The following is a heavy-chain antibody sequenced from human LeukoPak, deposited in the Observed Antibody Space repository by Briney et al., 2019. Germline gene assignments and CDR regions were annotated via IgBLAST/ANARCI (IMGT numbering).Heavy chain of an antibody. CDR3: ARFSVRPIVATFDY. CDR1: GGSISSSSYY. Sequence: PSETLSLTCTVSGGSISSSSYYWGWIRQPPGKGLEWIGSIYYSGSTYYNPSLKSRVTISVDTSKNQFSLKLSSVTAADTAVYYCARFSVRPIVATFDYWGQGTLVTVSS. V-gene: IGHV4-39*01. CDR2: IYYSGST. D-gene: IGHD5-12*01. J-gene: IGHJ4*02.